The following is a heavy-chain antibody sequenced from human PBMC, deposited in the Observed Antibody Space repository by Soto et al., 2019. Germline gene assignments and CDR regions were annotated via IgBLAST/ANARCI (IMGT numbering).Heavy chain of an antibody. CDR2: ISGSGMST. Sequence: EVQLLESGGGLAQPGGSLGLSCAASGFTFNNYAMSWVRQAPGKGLEWVSGISGSGMSTNDADSVKGRFTISRDNSKNTLFLLMSSLRAEDTAVYYCAKDSGGYTFDYWGQGTLVTVSS. D-gene: IGHD2-15*01. CDR1: GFTFNNYA. J-gene: IGHJ4*02. V-gene: IGHV3-23*01. CDR3: AKDSGGYTFDY.